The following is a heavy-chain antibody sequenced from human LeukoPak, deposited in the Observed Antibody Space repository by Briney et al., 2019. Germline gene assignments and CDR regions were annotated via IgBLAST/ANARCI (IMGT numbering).Heavy chain of an antibody. CDR3: ARAGVGYAGRAFDI. CDR2: ISSSSSYI. V-gene: IGHV3-21*01. Sequence: KPGGSLRLSCAASGFTFSSYSMNWVRQAPGKGLEWVSSISSSSSYIYYADSVKGRFTISRDNAKNSLYLQMNSLRAEDTAVYYCARAGVGYAGRAFDIWGQGTMVTVSS. J-gene: IGHJ3*02. D-gene: IGHD5-18*01. CDR1: GFTFSSYS.